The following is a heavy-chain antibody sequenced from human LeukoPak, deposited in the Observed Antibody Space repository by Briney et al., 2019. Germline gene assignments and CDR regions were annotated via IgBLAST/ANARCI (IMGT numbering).Heavy chain of an antibody. J-gene: IGHJ4*02. CDR3: AKRGVVIRVILVGFHKEAYYFDS. CDR2: ISDSGGRT. CDR1: GITLSNYG. Sequence: GGSLRLSCAVSGITLSNYGMSWVRQAPGKGLEWVAGISDSGGRTNYADSVKGRFTISRDNPKNTLYLQMNSLRAEDPAVSFCAKRGVVIRVILVGFHKEAYYFDSWGQGALVTVSS. V-gene: IGHV3-23*01. D-gene: IGHD3-22*01.